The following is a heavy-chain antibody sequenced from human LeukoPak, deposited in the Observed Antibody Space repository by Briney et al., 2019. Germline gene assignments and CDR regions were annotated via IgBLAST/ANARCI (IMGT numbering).Heavy chain of an antibody. Sequence: GGSLRLSCAATGFTFSSYAMSWVRQAPGKGLEWVSAISGSGARTYYADSVKGRFTISRDNSKNTLYLQMNSLRAEDTAVYYCAKEDRYGAKNYWGQGTLVTVSS. V-gene: IGHV3-23*01. CDR1: GFTFSSYA. D-gene: IGHD4-17*01. CDR3: AKEDRYGAKNY. J-gene: IGHJ4*02. CDR2: ISGSGART.